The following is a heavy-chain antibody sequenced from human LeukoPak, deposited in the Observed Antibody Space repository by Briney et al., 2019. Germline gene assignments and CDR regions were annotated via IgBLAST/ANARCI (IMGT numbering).Heavy chain of an antibody. J-gene: IGHJ4*02. CDR3: ARVPDIVVVPAAND. CDR1: GYTFTDYY. D-gene: IGHD2-2*01. Sequence: ATVKISCKVSGYTFTDYYMHWVPQAPGKGLEWMGLVDPEDGETIYAEKFQGRVTITADTSTDTAYMELSSPRSEDTAVYYCARVPDIVVVPAANDWGQGTLVTVSS. V-gene: IGHV1-69-2*01. CDR2: VDPEDGET.